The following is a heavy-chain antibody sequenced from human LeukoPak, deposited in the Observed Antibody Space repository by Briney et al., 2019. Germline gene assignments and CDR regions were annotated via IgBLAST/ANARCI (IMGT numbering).Heavy chain of an antibody. Sequence: GGSLRLSCAASGFTFSGYAMSWVRQAPGKGLEWVSAIRDSGSSTHYADSVKGRFTTSRDNSKNTLFLQMNSLRAEDTAIYYCAKYGPQDSGSSHFDYWGQGALVTVSS. CDR3: AKYGPQDSGSSHFDY. J-gene: IGHJ4*02. D-gene: IGHD1-26*01. V-gene: IGHV3-23*01. CDR2: IRDSGSST. CDR1: GFTFSGYA.